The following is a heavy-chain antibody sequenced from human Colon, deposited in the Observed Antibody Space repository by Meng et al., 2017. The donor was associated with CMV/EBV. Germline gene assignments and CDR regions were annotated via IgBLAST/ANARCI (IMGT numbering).Heavy chain of an antibody. J-gene: IGHJ5*02. CDR3: ARDSHYTGYDPLDAEP. CDR1: GGTFSSYA. D-gene: IGHD5-12*01. V-gene: IGHV1-69*10. Sequence: SVKVSCKASGGTFSSYAISWVRQAPGQGLEWMGGIIPILGIANYAQKFQGRVTITADKSTSTAYMELSSLRSGDTAVYYCARDSHYTGYDPLDAEPWGQGTLVTVSS. CDR2: IIPILGIA.